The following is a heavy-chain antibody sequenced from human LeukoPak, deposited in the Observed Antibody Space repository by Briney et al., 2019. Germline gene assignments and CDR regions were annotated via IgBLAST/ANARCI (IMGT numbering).Heavy chain of an antibody. CDR3: ARHTGGNIDY. J-gene: IGHJ4*02. CDR2: VYSIGST. Sequence: PSETLSLTCTVSGGSISSSNYYWGWFRQPPGKGLEWIGSVYSIGSTFYNPSLKSRVTVSVDSSNNHFSLKLSSVTAADTAVYYCARHTGGNIDYWGQGTLVTVSS. V-gene: IGHV4-39*01. CDR1: GGSISSSNYY. D-gene: IGHD4-23*01.